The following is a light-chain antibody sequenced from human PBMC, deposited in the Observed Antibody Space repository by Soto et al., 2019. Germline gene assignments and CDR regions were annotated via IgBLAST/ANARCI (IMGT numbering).Light chain of an antibody. CDR2: AAS. Sequence: IQLTQSPSSLSASVGDRVTITCRASQGISSYLAWYQQKPGKAPMLLIYAASTLQSGVPSRFSGSGSGTGFTLTISSLQPEDFATYYCQQYNSYWTFGQGTKVEIK. CDR1: QGISSY. J-gene: IGKJ1*01. V-gene: IGKV1-9*01. CDR3: QQYNSYWT.